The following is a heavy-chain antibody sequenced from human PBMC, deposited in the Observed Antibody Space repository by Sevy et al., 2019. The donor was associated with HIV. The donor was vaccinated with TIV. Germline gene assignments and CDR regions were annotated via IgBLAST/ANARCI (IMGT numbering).Heavy chain of an antibody. Sequence: SETLSLTCAVSGASISGSFWWSWVRQPPGKGLELIGEMYYRGTTNYNASLKSRVTISVDKSKNQFSLKLNSVTAADTAVYYCAAVTGTDILGYYFDSWGQGTLVTVSS. V-gene: IGHV4-4*02. CDR2: MYYRGTT. J-gene: IGHJ4*02. CDR3: AAVTGTDILGYYFDS. D-gene: IGHD6-19*01. CDR1: GASISGSFW.